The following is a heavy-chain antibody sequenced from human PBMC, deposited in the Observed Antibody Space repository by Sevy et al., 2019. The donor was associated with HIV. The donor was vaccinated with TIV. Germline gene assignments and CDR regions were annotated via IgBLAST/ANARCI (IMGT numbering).Heavy chain of an antibody. CDR2: ISYDGSNK. CDR1: GFTFSSYG. Sequence: GGSLRLSCAASGFTFSSYGMHWVRQAPGKGLEWVAVISYDGSNKYYADSVKGRFTISRDNSKNTLYPQMNSLRAEDTAVYYCAKEGGYSYGFDYWGQGTLVTVSS. D-gene: IGHD5-18*01. J-gene: IGHJ4*02. CDR3: AKEGGYSYGFDY. V-gene: IGHV3-30*18.